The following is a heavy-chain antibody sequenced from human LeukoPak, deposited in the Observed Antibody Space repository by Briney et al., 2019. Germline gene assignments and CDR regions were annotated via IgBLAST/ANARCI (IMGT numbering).Heavy chain of an antibody. J-gene: IGHJ4*02. D-gene: IGHD1-1*01. CDR1: GYTFTSYD. CDR3: ARVRERLGPVGPFDY. V-gene: IGHV1-69*13. CDR2: IIPIFGTA. Sequence: SVKVSCKASGYTFTSYDFNWVRQAPGQGLEWMGGIIPIFGTANYAQKFQGRVTITADESTSTAYMELSSLRSEDTAVYYCARVRERLGPVGPFDYWGQGTLVTVSS.